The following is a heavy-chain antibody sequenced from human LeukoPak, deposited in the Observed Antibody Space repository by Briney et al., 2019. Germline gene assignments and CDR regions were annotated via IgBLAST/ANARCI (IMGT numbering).Heavy chain of an antibody. CDR1: GYSISSGYY. CDR2: IYTSGST. D-gene: IGHD3-3*01. J-gene: IGHJ5*02. CDR3: AREMGNYDFWSGYQYNWFDP. Sequence: PSETLSLTCAVSGYSISSGYYWSWIRQPAGKGLEWIGRIYTSGSTNYNPSLKSRVTISVDTSKNQFSLKLSSVTAADTAVYYCAREMGNYDFWSGYQYNWFDPWGQGTLVTVSS. V-gene: IGHV4-61*02.